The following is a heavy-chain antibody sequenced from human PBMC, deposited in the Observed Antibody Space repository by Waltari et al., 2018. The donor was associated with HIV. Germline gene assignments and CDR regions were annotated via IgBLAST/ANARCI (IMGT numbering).Heavy chain of an antibody. V-gene: IGHV1-69*12. D-gene: IGHD4-17*01. CDR1: GGTFSSYA. CDR2: ILPIFGTA. CDR3: AGTLYGDSFDYYYYGMDV. Sequence: QVQLVQSGAEVKKPGSSVKVSCKASGGTFSSYAISWVRQAPGQGLEWMGGILPIFGTANYAQKCQGRVTITADESTSTAYMELSSLRSEDTAVYYCAGTLYGDSFDYYYYGMDVWGQGTTVTVSS. J-gene: IGHJ6*02.